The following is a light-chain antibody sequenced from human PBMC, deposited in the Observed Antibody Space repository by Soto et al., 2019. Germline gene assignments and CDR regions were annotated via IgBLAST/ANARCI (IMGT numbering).Light chain of an antibody. CDR3: QRYGSSPPT. V-gene: IGKV3-20*01. CDR1: QSVSSSY. CDR2: GAS. J-gene: IGKJ1*01. Sequence: EIVLTKSPGTLSLSPGERATLSCRASQSVSSSYLAWYQRKPGQAPRLLIYGASSRATGIPDRFSGSGSGTDFTLTISRLEPEDFAVYYCQRYGSSPPTFGQGTKVDI.